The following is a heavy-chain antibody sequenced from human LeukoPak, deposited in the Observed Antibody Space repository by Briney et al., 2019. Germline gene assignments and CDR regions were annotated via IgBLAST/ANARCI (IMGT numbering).Heavy chain of an antibody. Sequence: SETLSLTCIVSGDSISNYYWSWIRQPPGKGLEWIGYIYNSGSTNYNPSLKSRVTISVDTSKNQFSLKLSSVTAADTAVYYCARNRYSHPWGQGTLVTVSS. CDR3: ARNRYSHP. V-gene: IGHV4-59*01. CDR1: GDSISNYY. D-gene: IGHD2-21*01. J-gene: IGHJ5*02. CDR2: IYNSGST.